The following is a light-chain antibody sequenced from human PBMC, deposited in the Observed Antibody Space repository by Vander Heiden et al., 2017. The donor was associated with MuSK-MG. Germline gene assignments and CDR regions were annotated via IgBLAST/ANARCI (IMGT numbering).Light chain of an antibody. CDR3: SSYAGSNNVV. CDR1: SRDAGGYKY. CDR2: EAT. Sequence: QSALTQPPSASGSPGQSVTISCTGTSRDAGGYKYVSWYQQHPGKAPRLMMYEATKRPSGVPDRVSGSKSGNNASLTVSGLQAEDEGDDFCSSYAGSNNVVFGGGTKLTVL. J-gene: IGLJ2*01. V-gene: IGLV2-8*01.